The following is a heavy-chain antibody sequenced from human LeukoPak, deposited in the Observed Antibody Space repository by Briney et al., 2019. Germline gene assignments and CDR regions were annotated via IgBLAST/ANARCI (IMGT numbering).Heavy chain of an antibody. Sequence: GGSLRLSCAASGFTFSSYGMHWVRQAPGKGLEWVAVISYDGSNKYYADSVKGRFTISRDNSKNTLYLQMNSLRAEDTAVYYCAKDKAVVTEAFDIWGQGTMVTVSS. D-gene: IGHD4-23*01. J-gene: IGHJ3*02. CDR1: GFTFSSYG. CDR2: ISYDGSNK. CDR3: AKDKAVVTEAFDI. V-gene: IGHV3-30*18.